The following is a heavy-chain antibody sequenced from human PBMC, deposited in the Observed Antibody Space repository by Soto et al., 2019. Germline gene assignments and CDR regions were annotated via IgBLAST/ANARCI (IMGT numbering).Heavy chain of an antibody. J-gene: IGHJ4*02. V-gene: IGHV1-18*01. CDR1: GYTFTSYG. CDR3: ARGLSSAWGTGFRLDFDY. D-gene: IGHD3-16*01. Sequence: ASVKVSCKASGYTFTSYGISWVRQAPGQGLEWMGWISAYNGNTNYAQKLQGRVTMTTDTSTSTAYMELRSLRSDDTAVYYCARGLSSAWGTGFRLDFDYWGQGTLVTVSS. CDR2: ISAYNGNT.